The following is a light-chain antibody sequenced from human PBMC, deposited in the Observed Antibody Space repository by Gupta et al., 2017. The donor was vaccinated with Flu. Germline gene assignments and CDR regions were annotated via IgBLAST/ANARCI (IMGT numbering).Light chain of an antibody. CDR3: QQDNNWPLT. J-gene: IGKJ3*01. CDR2: DAS. V-gene: IGKV3-15*01. CDR1: HLVTDN. Sequence: EIIMTQSPATLSVSPGETVTLSCRASHLVTDNLAWYHQKPGQAPSLLFYDASTRATGVPARFSASGSGATFTLTISGLQPEDIGIYSCQQDNNWPLTFGHGTKVDI.